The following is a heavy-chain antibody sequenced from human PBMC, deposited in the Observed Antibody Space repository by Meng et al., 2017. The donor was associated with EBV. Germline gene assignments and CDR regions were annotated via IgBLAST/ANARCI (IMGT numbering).Heavy chain of an antibody. V-gene: IGHV1-24*01. Sequence: QVQLVQSGAEVKKPGASVKVSCKVSGYTLTELCMYWVRQAPGKGLEWMGGYDPEDGETIYALKFQGRVAMTEDTSTDTAYMELSSLRSEDTAVYYCITRAHSSGYYYWGQGTMVTVYS. CDR1: GYTLTELC. J-gene: IGHJ4*02. D-gene: IGHD3-22*01. CDR2: YDPEDGET. CDR3: ITRAHSSGYYY.